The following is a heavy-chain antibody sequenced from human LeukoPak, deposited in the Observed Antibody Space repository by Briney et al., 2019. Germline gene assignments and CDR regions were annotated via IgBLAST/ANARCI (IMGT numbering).Heavy chain of an antibody. CDR1: GASIRNHY. V-gene: IGHV4-59*11. CDR3: ATRPADTTWYGVFDY. Sequence: SETLSLTCAFSGASIRNHYWSWIRQPPGGRLEWVGYIFDNGNTDYNPSLKSRLTMSIDTSRNQFSLKSTSVTAADTALYFCATRPADTTWYGVFDYWSQGMLVTVSP. J-gene: IGHJ4*02. D-gene: IGHD6-13*01. CDR2: IFDNGNT.